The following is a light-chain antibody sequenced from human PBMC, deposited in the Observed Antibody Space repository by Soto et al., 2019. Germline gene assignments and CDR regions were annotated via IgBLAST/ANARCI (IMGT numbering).Light chain of an antibody. Sequence: EIVLTQSPGTLSLSPGERATLSCRASQSVSSSYLAWYQQKPGQAPRLLIYGAYSRATGIPDRFSGSGSGTDFTLTISRLEPEDFAVYYWQQYGSSPPFGQGTKLEIK. J-gene: IGKJ2*01. CDR2: GAY. CDR1: QSVSSSY. V-gene: IGKV3-20*01. CDR3: QQYGSSPP.